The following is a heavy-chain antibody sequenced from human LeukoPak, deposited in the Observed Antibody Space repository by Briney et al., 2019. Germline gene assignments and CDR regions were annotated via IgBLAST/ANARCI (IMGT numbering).Heavy chain of an antibody. CDR2: ISSSSSYI. D-gene: IGHD2-2*01. V-gene: IGHV3-21*04. Sequence: PGGSLRLSCAASGFTFSSYSMNWVRQAPGKGLEWVSSISSSSSYIYYADSVKGRFTISRDNSKNTLYLQMNSLRAEDTAVYYCARSESRIVVVPAAMEDYWGQGTLVTVSS. CDR1: GFTFSSYS. CDR3: ARSESRIVVVPAAMEDY. J-gene: IGHJ4*02.